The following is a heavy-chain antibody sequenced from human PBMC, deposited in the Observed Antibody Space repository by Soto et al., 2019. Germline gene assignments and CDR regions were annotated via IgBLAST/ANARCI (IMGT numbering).Heavy chain of an antibody. CDR1: GFTFNSYT. J-gene: IGHJ4*02. D-gene: IGHD1-1*01. CDR3: ARTYNFESSAQLDC. Sequence: EVQLVESGGGLVMPGGSLRLSCSGSGFTFNSYTINWVRQAPGKGLEWVSSISGGGSYIFYADSVKGRFTISRDNAENSLFLQMNSLRAEDTALYFCARTYNFESSAQLDCWGRGTRVTVSS. V-gene: IGHV3-21*06. CDR2: ISGGGSYI.